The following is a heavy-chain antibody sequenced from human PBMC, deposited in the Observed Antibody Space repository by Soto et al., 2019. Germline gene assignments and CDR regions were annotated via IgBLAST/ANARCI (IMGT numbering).Heavy chain of an antibody. D-gene: IGHD5-12*01. CDR3: ARGFGDGYNPPHPDS. CDR1: GGSFSGYY. V-gene: IGHV4-34*01. J-gene: IGHJ4*02. CDR2: INHSGST. Sequence: SETLSLTCAVYGGSFSGYYWSWIRQPPGKGLEWIGEINHSGSTNYNPSLKSRVTISVDTSKNQFSLKLSSVTAADTAVYYCARGFGDGYNPPHPDSWGKGTLVTVPS.